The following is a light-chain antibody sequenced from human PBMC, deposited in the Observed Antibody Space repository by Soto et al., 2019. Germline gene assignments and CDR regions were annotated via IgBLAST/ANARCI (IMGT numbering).Light chain of an antibody. V-gene: IGKV3-15*01. CDR1: QSVSSN. CDR3: QQYNNWPRT. J-gene: IGKJ1*01. Sequence: EIVMTQYPATLSVSPGERATLSGRASQSVSSNLAWYQQKPGQAPRLLIYGASTRATGIPARFSGSGSVTEFTLTISSLASEDFAVYYCQQYNNWPRTFGEETKEAIK. CDR2: GAS.